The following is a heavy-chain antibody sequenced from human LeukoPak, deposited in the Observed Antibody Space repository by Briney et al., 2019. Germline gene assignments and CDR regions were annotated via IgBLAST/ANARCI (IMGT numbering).Heavy chain of an antibody. CDR1: GFTFSSYE. CDR3: ARRGTSRSSYYFDY. Sequence: GGSLRLSCAASGFTFSSYEMNWVRQAPGKGLEWVSYISTSASTIYYADSVKGRFTSSRDSAKNSLYLQMNSLRAEDTAVYYCARRGTSRSSYYFDYWGQGTLVTVSS. J-gene: IGHJ4*02. CDR2: ISTSASTI. V-gene: IGHV3-48*03.